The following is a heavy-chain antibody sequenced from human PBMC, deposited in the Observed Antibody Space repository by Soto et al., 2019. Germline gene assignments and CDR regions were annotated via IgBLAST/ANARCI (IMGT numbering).Heavy chain of an antibody. CDR2: ISGSGGST. V-gene: IGHV3-23*01. CDR3: ATKALAATSDC. CDR1: GFTFSSYA. D-gene: IGHD6-19*01. Sequence: PGGSLRLSCAASGFTFSSYAMNWVRQAPGKGLEWVSVISGSGGSTYYADSVKGRFTISRDNSKNTLFLQMNSLRAEDTAVYYCATKALAATSDCWGQGTLVTVSS. J-gene: IGHJ4*02.